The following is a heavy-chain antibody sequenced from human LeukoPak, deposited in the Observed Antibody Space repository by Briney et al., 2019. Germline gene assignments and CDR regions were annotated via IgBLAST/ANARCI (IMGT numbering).Heavy chain of an antibody. V-gene: IGHV1-24*01. J-gene: IGHJ3*02. CDR2: FDPEHGET. D-gene: IGHD2-21*01. Sequence: GASVRVSCKVSGDTITDFAMHWVRQAPGKGLEWMGGFDPEHGETIYAQRFQGRVTMTEDTSTDTAYMELSSPTSEDTAVYYCSSVYFEKDAFDIWGQGTMVTVSS. CDR1: GDTITDFA. CDR3: SSVYFEKDAFDI.